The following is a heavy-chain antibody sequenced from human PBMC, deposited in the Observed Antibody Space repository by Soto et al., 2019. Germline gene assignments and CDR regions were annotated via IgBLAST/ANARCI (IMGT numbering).Heavy chain of an antibody. J-gene: IGHJ5*02. Sequence: QVQLVQSGAEVMKPGAAVKVSCKASGYTFTSYYMHWVRQAPGQGLEWLGIINPSGGSTGYAQKFQVRVHMTRDTYTSTVYMELRSLRCEDTAVYYCARVGIPAAAKGWFDPWGQGTLVTVSS. D-gene: IGHD6-13*01. CDR3: ARVGIPAAAKGWFDP. V-gene: IGHV1-46*03. CDR1: GYTFTSYY. CDR2: INPSGGST.